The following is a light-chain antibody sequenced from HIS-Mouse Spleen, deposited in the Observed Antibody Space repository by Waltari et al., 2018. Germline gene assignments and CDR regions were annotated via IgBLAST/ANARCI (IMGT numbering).Light chain of an antibody. CDR2: QDS. CDR3: QAWDSSPVV. Sequence: SYELTQPPSVSVSPGQTASITCSGDQLGDKYPCWNQQKPGRSPVLVNYQDSKRPSGVPGRFSGSSSGNTATLTISGTQAMDEADYYCQAWDSSPVVFGGGTKLTVL. J-gene: IGLJ2*01. CDR1: QLGDKY. V-gene: IGLV3-1*01.